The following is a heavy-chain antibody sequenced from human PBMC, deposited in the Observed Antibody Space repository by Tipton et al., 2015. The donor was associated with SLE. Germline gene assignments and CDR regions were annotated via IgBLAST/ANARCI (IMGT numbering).Heavy chain of an antibody. Sequence: TLSLTCAVYGGSFSGYYWSWIRQPPGKGLEWIGEINHSGSTNYNPSLKSRVTIPVDTSKNQFSLKLSSVTAADTAVYYCARDGQLVGADFDYWGQGTLVTVSS. J-gene: IGHJ4*02. CDR2: INHSGST. V-gene: IGHV4-34*01. CDR3: ARDGQLVGADFDY. D-gene: IGHD6-6*01. CDR1: GGSFSGYY.